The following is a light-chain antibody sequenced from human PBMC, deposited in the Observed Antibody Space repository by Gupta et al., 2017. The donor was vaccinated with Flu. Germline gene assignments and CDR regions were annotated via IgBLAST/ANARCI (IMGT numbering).Light chain of an antibody. V-gene: IGLV4-69*01. CDR2: LNSDGSH. CDR1: SGHSSYA. Sequence: QLVLTHSPSASASLGASVKLTCTLSSGHSSYAIAWHQQQPEKGPRHLMKLNSDGSHSTGDGVPDPFSGSSSGADLYLTIASLQAEDEDDYYWQTGGTGRGVFGGGTKLTVL. J-gene: IGLJ3*02. CDR3: QTGGTGRGV.